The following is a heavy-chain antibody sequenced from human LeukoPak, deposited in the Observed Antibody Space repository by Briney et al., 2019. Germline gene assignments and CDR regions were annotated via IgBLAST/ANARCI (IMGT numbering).Heavy chain of an antibody. CDR3: ARETYLDTGGLDY. Sequence: GGSLRLSCAASGFTFSSYSMNWVSQAPGKGLEWVASIITTGNYMYYAGSVRGRFTISRDNAKNSLYLQMNSLRVEDTAFYYCARETYLDTGGLDYWGQGSLVTVSS. V-gene: IGHV3-21*01. CDR1: GFTFSSYS. CDR2: IITTGNYM. J-gene: IGHJ4*02. D-gene: IGHD2-8*02.